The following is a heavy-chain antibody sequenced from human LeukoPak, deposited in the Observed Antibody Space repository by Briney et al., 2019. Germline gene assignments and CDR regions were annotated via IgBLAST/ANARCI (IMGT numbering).Heavy chain of an antibody. CDR2: ISSSDSTI. V-gene: IGHV3-48*03. CDR3: ARRSGIAVAGAFDY. Sequence: PGGSLRLSCAASGFTFSSYEMNWVRQAPGQGLEWVSYISSSDSTIYYADSVKGRFTISRDNAKNSLYLQMNSLRAEDTAVYYCARRSGIAVAGAFDYWGQGTLVTVSS. CDR1: GFTFSSYE. D-gene: IGHD6-19*01. J-gene: IGHJ4*02.